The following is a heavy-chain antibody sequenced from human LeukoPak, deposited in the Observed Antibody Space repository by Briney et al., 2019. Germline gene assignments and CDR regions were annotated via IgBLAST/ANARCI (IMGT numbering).Heavy chain of an antibody. V-gene: IGHV3-30*04. Sequence: GVTLRLSCAASGFTFGSYAVHWVRQAPGKGLEWVAVISYDGSNKYYADSVKGRFTISRDNSKNTLYLQMNSLRAEDTAVYYCARDKSGSLMGAFDIWGQGTMVTVPS. CDR3: ARDKSGSLMGAFDI. CDR1: GFTFGSYA. CDR2: ISYDGSNK. D-gene: IGHD1-26*01. J-gene: IGHJ3*02.